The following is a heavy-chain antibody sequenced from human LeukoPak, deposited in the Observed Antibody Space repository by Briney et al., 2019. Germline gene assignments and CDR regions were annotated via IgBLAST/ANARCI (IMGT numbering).Heavy chain of an antibody. J-gene: IGHJ6*02. CDR1: GFTFSSYG. Sequence: GSLRLSCAASGFTFSSYGMHWVRQAPGKGLERVAVIWYDGSNKYYADFVKGRFTISRDNSKNTLYLQMNSLRAEDTAVYYCARERVAVAGTKDYYYYGMDVWGQGTTVTVSS. V-gene: IGHV3-33*08. D-gene: IGHD6-19*01. CDR3: ARERVAVAGTKDYYYYGMDV. CDR2: IWYDGSNK.